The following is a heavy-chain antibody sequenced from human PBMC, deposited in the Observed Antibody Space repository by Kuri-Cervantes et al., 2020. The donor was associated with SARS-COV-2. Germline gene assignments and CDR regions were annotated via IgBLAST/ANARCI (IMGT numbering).Heavy chain of an antibody. V-gene: IGHV3-21*01. CDR3: ARGRARYSSGWLRPDILYYYMDV. Sequence: GESLKISCAASGFTFSSYSMNWVRQAPGKGLEWVSSISSSSSYIYYADSVKGRFTISRDNAKNSLYLQMNSLRAEDTAVYYCARGRARYSSGWLRPDILYYYMDVWGKGTTVTVSS. CDR2: ISSSSSYI. CDR1: GFTFSSYS. J-gene: IGHJ6*03. D-gene: IGHD6-19*01.